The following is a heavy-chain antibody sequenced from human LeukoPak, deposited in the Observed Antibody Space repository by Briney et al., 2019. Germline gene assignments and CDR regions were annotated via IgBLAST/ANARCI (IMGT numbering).Heavy chain of an antibody. Sequence: SGGSLRLSCAASGFTFSSYAMSWVRQAPGKGLEWVSAISGSGGSTYYADSVKGRFTISRDNSKNTLYLQMNSLRAEDTAVYYCAKSPFPYYYDSSGYYPGHWGQGTLVTVSS. J-gene: IGHJ4*02. CDR2: ISGSGGST. CDR1: GFTFSSYA. CDR3: AKSPFPYYYDSSGYYPGH. V-gene: IGHV3-23*01. D-gene: IGHD3-22*01.